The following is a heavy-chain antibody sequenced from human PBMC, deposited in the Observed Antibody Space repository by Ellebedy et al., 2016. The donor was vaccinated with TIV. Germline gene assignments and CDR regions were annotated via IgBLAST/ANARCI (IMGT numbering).Heavy chain of an antibody. V-gene: IGHV3-7*01. D-gene: IGHD6-13*01. CDR2: IKQDGSEG. CDR1: GFTFSTYW. CDR3: ARLGVIAAAGASDY. Sequence: GESLKISCAASGFTFSTYWMSWVRQAPGKGLEWVANIKQDGSEGYYVDSVKGRFTISRDNARNSLFLQMNSLRAEDTAVYYCARLGVIAAAGASDYWGQGTLVIVSS. J-gene: IGHJ4*02.